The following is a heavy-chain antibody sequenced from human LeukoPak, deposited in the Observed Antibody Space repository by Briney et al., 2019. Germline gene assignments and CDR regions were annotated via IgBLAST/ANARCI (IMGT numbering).Heavy chain of an antibody. J-gene: IGHJ4*02. Sequence: GGSPRLSCTTSGFTFSHYEMNWVRQAPGKGLEWVSYISSSSSYISYADSVKGRFTISRDNSKKSLDLQMNSLRVDDTAVYYCARSGQQLAGLGYFDYWGQGTLVTVSS. D-gene: IGHD6-13*01. V-gene: IGHV3-11*03. CDR3: ARSGQQLAGLGYFDY. CDR2: ISSSSSYI. CDR1: GFTFSHYE.